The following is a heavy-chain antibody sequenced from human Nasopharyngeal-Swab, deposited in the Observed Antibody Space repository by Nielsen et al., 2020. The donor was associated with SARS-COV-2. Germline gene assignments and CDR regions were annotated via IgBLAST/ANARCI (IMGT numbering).Heavy chain of an antibody. V-gene: IGHV1-46*01. CDR2: INPSGGST. D-gene: IGHD3-22*01. CDR3: AREDYYDSSGYPPYYYYGMDV. Sequence: WVRQAPGQGLEGVGIINPSGGSTSYAQKFQGRVTMTRDTSTSTVYMELSSLRSEDTAVYYCAREDYYDSSGYPPYYYYGMDVWGQGTTVTVSS. J-gene: IGHJ6*02.